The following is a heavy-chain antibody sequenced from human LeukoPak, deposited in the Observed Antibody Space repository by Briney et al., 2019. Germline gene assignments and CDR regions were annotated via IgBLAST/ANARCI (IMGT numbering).Heavy chain of an antibody. CDR2: INPNSGGT. D-gene: IGHD6-19*01. J-gene: IGHJ6*02. CDR1: GYTFTGYY. V-gene: IGHV1-2*02. Sequence: ASVKVSCKASGYTFTGYYMHWVRQAPGQGLEWMGWINPNSGGTDSAQKFQGRVTMTRGTSISTAFMELSRLRSDDTAVYNCARGAVAVRDFYYGMDVWGQGTTVTVSS. CDR3: ARGAVAVRDFYYGMDV.